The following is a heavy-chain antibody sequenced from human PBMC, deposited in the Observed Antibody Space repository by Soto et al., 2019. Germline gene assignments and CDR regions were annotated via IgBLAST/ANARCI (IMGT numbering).Heavy chain of an antibody. CDR2: ISAYKGNT. D-gene: IGHD2-21*01. V-gene: IGHV1-18*01. CDR1: GYTFTSYG. CDR3: ARDWGDDPSDWFDP. J-gene: IGHJ5*02. Sequence: QVQLVQSGAEVKKPGASVKVSCKASGYTFTSYGISWVRQAPGQGLEWMGWISAYKGNTNYAQNLQGRVTXXTXTXXSTAYMELRSLRSDGTAVYYCARDWGDDPSDWFDPWGQGTLVTVSS.